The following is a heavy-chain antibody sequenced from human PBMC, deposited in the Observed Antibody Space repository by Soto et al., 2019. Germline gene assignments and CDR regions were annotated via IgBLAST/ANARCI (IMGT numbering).Heavy chain of an antibody. J-gene: IGHJ4*02. CDR1: GFTFSSYS. CDR3: ARAPPSYYYDSSGYPLRGDYFDY. CDR2: ISSSSSYI. Sequence: KTVGSLRLSCAASGFTFSSYSMNWVRQAPGKGLEWVSSISSSSSYIYYADSVKGRFTISRDNAKNSLYLQMNSLRGEDTAVYYCARAPPSYYYDSSGYPLRGDYFDYWGQGTLVTVSS. D-gene: IGHD3-22*01. V-gene: IGHV3-21*01.